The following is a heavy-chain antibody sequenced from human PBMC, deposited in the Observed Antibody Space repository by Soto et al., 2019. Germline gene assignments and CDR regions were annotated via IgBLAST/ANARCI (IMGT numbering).Heavy chain of an antibody. CDR1: GFTFSSYA. CDR3: AKFITGPYTVTTGNQYFQH. V-gene: IGHV3-23*01. J-gene: IGHJ1*01. Sequence: EVQLLESGGGLVQPGVSLRLSCAASGFTFSSYAMSWVRQAPGKGLEWVSAISGSGGSTYYADSVKGRFTISRDNSKNTLYLQINSLRAENTAVYYCAKFITGPYTVTTGNQYFQHWGQGTLVTVSS. CDR2: ISGSGGST. D-gene: IGHD4-17*01.